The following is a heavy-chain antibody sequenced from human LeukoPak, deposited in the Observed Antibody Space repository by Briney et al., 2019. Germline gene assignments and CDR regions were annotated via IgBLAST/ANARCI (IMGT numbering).Heavy chain of an antibody. D-gene: IGHD1-26*01. CDR2: IHYSGST. Sequence: SETLSLTCTVSGGSISSSSYYWGCIRQPPGKGLECIGSIHYSGSTYNNPSLNSRVTISVDMSKNQLSLKLSSVTAADTAVYHCARHIGREMRHWGRLVGASSFDYWGQGTLVTVSS. CDR1: GGSISSSSYY. V-gene: IGHV4-39*01. J-gene: IGHJ4*02. CDR3: ARHIGREMRHWGRLVGASSFDY.